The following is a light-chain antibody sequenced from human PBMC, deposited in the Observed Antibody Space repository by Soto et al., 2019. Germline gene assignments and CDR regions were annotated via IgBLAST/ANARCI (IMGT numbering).Light chain of an antibody. CDR3: QSFDSRRFYV. CDR1: SSDVGGYNY. CDR2: DVS. V-gene: IGLV2-11*01. Sequence: QSALTQPRSVSGSPGQSVTISCTGTSSDVGGYNYASWYQQHPGKAPKLMIYDVSRRPSGVPDRFSGSKSGNTASLTISGLQAEDEADYYCQSFDSRRFYVFGTGTKLTVL. J-gene: IGLJ1*01.